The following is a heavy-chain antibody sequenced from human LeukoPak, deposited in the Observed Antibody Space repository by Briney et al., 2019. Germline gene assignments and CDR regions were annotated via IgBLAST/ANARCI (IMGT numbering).Heavy chain of an antibody. CDR3: ARGGYSGYDHIYYYYYYMDV. J-gene: IGHJ6*03. Sequence: GGSLRLFCAGSGLSFSSYGMHWVRQAPGKGLEWMAFIRSDGSNKYYADSVKGRFTISRDNSKNTLYLQMNSLRAEDTALYYCARGGYSGYDHIYYYYYYMDVWGKGTTVTVSS. CDR2: IRSDGSNK. D-gene: IGHD5-12*01. V-gene: IGHV3-30*02. CDR1: GLSFSSYG.